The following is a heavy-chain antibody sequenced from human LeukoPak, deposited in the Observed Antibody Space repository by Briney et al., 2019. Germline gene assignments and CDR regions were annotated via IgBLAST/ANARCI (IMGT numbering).Heavy chain of an antibody. Sequence: ASVKVSRKASGYTFTSYYMHWVRQASGQGLEWMGVMNPSGGGTTYAQKFQGRVTMTRDMSTSTVYMELSSLRSEDTAMYYCARSPPGYYYFDYWGQGTLVTVSS. CDR2: MNPSGGGT. V-gene: IGHV1-46*01. CDR3: ARSPPGYYYFDY. D-gene: IGHD6-25*01. J-gene: IGHJ4*02. CDR1: GYTFTSYY.